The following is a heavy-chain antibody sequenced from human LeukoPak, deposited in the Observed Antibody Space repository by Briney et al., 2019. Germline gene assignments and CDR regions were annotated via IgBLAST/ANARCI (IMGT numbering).Heavy chain of an antibody. CDR3: ASGYNWGYDF. Sequence: GGSLRLSCAASGFTFSSYWMHWVRQAPGKGLVWVSRINSDGSSTTYADSVKGRFTISRDNAKNTLYLQMNSLRAKDTAVYYCASGYNWGYDFWGQGTLVTVSS. J-gene: IGHJ4*02. D-gene: IGHD1-1*01. CDR1: GFTFSSYW. CDR2: INSDGSST. V-gene: IGHV3-74*01.